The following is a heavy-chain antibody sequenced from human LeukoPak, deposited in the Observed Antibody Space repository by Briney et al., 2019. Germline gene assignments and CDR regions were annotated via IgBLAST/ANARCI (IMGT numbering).Heavy chain of an antibody. CDR3: ARDVGAMVSETGY. J-gene: IGHJ4*02. D-gene: IGHD5-18*01. CDR2: IYSGGGT. CDR1: GFTVSSTY. V-gene: IGHV3-53*01. Sequence: GGSLRLSCAASGFTVSSTYMSWVRQAPGKGLEYVSLIYSGGGTYYADSVKGRFTISRHNSKNTLYLQMNSLRAEDTAVYYCARDVGAMVSETGYWGQGTLVTVSS.